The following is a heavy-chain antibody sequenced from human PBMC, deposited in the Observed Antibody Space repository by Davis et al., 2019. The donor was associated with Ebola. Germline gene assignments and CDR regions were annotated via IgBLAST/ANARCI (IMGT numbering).Heavy chain of an antibody. J-gene: IGHJ4*02. Sequence: SVKVSCKASGGTFSSYAISWVRQAPGQGLEWMGRIIPILGIANYAQKFQGRVTITADKSTSTAYMELRSLRSDDTAVYYCAVHPYYDFWSGYSNWGQGTLVTVSS. CDR3: AVHPYYDFWSGYSN. D-gene: IGHD3-3*01. CDR2: IIPILGIA. V-gene: IGHV1-69*04. CDR1: GGTFSSYA.